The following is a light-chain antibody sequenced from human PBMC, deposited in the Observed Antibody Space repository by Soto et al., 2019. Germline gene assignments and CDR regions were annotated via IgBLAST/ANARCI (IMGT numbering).Light chain of an antibody. CDR1: QSVLYSSNNKNY. CDR2: WAS. Sequence: DIVMTQSPDSLAVSLGERATINCKSSQSVLYSSNNKNYLAWYQQKPGQPPKLLIYWASTRESGVPDRFSGSGSGTDFPLTISSLQAEDVTVYCCQQYYDTPFTFGPGTKVDIK. CDR3: QQYYDTPFT. J-gene: IGKJ3*01. V-gene: IGKV4-1*01.